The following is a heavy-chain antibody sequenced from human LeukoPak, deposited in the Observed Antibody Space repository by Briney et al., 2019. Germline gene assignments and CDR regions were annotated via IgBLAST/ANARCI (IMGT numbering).Heavy chain of an antibody. V-gene: IGHV4-39*01. D-gene: IGHD1-26*01. J-gene: IGHJ4*02. CDR3: ARHRAGAGTYFDY. Sequence: KTSETLSLTCTVSGGSISSSGYYWGWIRQPPGKGLEWIGSIYYSESTYYNPSLKSRVTMSVDTSKYQFSLKVSSVTAADTAVYYCARHRAGAGTYFDYWGQGTLVTVSS. CDR2: IYYSEST. CDR1: GGSISSSGYY.